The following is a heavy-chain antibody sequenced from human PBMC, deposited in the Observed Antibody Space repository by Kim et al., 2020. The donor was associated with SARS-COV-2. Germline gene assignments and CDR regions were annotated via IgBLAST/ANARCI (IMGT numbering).Heavy chain of an antibody. CDR3: ASGEYYYDSSGYLRGDYYYGMDV. CDR2: IIPIFGTA. J-gene: IGHJ6*02. V-gene: IGHV1-69*13. CDR1: GGTFSSYA. Sequence: SVKVSCKASGGTFSSYAISWVRQAPGQGLEWMGGIIPIFGTANYAQKFQGRVTITADESTSTAYMELSSLGSEDTAVYYCASGEYYYDSSGYLRGDYYYGMDVWGQGTTVTVSS. D-gene: IGHD3-22*01.